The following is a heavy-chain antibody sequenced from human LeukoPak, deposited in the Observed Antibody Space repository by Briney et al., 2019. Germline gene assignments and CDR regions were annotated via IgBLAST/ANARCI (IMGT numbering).Heavy chain of an antibody. CDR2: MFYSGST. CDR3: ARNHCSGGSCYSDY. D-gene: IGHD2-15*01. J-gene: IGHJ4*02. CDR1: GGSISSSSYH. Sequence: SETLSLTCTVSGGSISSSSYHWGWIRQRPETGLEWMANMFYSGSTYYNPSLKSRVSISVDTSKNQFSLKLSSVTAADTAVYYCARNHCSGGSCYSDYWGQGTRVTVSS. V-gene: IGHV4-39*01.